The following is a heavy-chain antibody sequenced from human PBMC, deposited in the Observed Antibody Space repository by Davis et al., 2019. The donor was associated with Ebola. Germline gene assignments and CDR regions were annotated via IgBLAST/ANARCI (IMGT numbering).Heavy chain of an antibody. CDR3: ARRGTSSWYAGWFDP. Sequence: MPSETLSLTCSVSGASISSYHWSWIRQPPGKGLEWIGYIYYSGSTNYNPSLKSRVTISVDTSKNQFSLKLSSVTAADTAMYYCARRGTSSWYAGWFDPWGQGTLVTVSS. CDR1: GASISSYH. J-gene: IGHJ5*02. D-gene: IGHD6-13*01. CDR2: IYYSGST. V-gene: IGHV4-59*08.